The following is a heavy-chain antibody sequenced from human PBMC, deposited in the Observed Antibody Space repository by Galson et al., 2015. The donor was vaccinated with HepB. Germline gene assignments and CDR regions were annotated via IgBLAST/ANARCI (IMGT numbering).Heavy chain of an antibody. Sequence: YYWSWIRQSPGNRLEWIGYIYYNGDTTYNPSLGYRVGMSVDRSINQVSLWLTSVTAADTAVYYCVRHPGRGSVGYAFDLWGQGTLVTVSA. CDR2: IYYNGDT. D-gene: IGHD5-12*01. J-gene: IGHJ4*02. CDR1: YY. CDR3: VRHPGRGSVGYAFDL. V-gene: IGHV4-59*08.